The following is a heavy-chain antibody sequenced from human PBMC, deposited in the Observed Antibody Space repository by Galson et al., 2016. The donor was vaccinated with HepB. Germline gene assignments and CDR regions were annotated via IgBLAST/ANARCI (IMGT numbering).Heavy chain of an antibody. CDR1: GFPVSTNE. CDR3: ARHLKSTTVIFGGPTDYYCYGMDV. D-gene: IGHD4-11*01. Sequence: SLRLSCAASGFPVSTNELSWVRQAPGKGLEWVSVIYSGGTTYYADSVKGRFTISRDNSKNTVYLQMNSLRAEDTAVYYCARHLKSTTVIFGGPTDYYCYGMDVWGQGTTVIVSS. V-gene: IGHV3-53*01. J-gene: IGHJ6*02. CDR2: IYSGGTT.